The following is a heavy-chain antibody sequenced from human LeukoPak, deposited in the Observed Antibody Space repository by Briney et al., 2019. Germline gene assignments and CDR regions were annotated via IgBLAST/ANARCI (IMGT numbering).Heavy chain of an antibody. CDR3: ARSYYFPY. Sequence: PGGSLRLSCAASGFTFSDFERTWFRQAPGKGLEWFADISSSGSTVYYTDSVKGRFTISRDNAKNSLYLQMNSLRAEDTAVYYCARSYYFPYWGQGALVTVSS. D-gene: IGHD2-21*01. CDR1: GFTFSDFE. J-gene: IGHJ4*02. V-gene: IGHV3-48*03. CDR2: ISSSGSTV.